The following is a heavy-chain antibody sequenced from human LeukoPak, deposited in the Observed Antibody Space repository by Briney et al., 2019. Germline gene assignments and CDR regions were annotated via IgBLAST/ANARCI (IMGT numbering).Heavy chain of an antibody. Sequence: KTSETLSLTCTVSGGSISSSSYYWGWIRQPPGKGLEWIGSIYYSGSTYYNPSLKSRVTISVDTSKNQFSLKLSSVTAADTAVYYCARDRGWLRFAYWGQGTLVTVSS. CDR3: ARDRGWLRFAY. J-gene: IGHJ4*02. CDR2: IYYSGST. V-gene: IGHV4-39*07. D-gene: IGHD5-12*01. CDR1: GGSISSSSYY.